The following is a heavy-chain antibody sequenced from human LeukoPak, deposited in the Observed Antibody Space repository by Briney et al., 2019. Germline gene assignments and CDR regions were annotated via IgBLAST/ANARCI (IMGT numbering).Heavy chain of an antibody. V-gene: IGHV1-58*02. CDR3: AADPANYYYYGMDV. CDR2: IVVGSGNT. J-gene: IGHJ6*02. Sequence: SVKVSCKASGFTFTSSAMQWVRQARGERLEWIGWIVVGSGNTNYAQKFQERVTITRDMSTSTAYMELSSLRSEDTAVYYCAADPANYYYYGMDVWGQGTTVTVSS. CDR1: GFTFTSSA.